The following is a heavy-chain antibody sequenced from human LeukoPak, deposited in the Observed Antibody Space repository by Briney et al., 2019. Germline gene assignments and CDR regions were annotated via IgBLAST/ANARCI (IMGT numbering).Heavy chain of an antibody. Sequence: GASVNVSCKASGGTFISYAISWVRQAPGQGLEWMGRIIPTLGIANYAQKFQGRVTITADKSTSTAYMELSSLRSEDTAVYYCARVDDYYGSADWGQGTLVTVSS. CDR3: ARVDDYYGSAD. D-gene: IGHD3-10*01. V-gene: IGHV1-69*04. J-gene: IGHJ4*02. CDR1: GGTFISYA. CDR2: IIPTLGIA.